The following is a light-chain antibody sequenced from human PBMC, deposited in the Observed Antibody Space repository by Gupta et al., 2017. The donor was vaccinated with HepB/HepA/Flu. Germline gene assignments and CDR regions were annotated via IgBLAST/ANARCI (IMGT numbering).Light chain of an antibody. CDR3: QQTYRVPLT. CDR1: QSISTY. Sequence: DIQMTQSPSSLSASVGDRVTITCRASQSISTYLNWYQQKPGKAPKLLIYASSSLQSGVPSRFSGSGSGTDFTLTISRLQPEDFATYYCQQTYRVPLTFGGGTKVDIK. V-gene: IGKV1-39*01. J-gene: IGKJ4*01. CDR2: ASS.